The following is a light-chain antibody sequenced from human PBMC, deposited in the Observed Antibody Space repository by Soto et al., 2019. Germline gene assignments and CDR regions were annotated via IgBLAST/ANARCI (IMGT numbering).Light chain of an antibody. CDR1: SSNIGAGYD. CDR2: GNN. CDR3: QSYDSSLSGGI. J-gene: IGLJ2*01. Sequence: QALVTQPPSVSGAPGQRVTISCTGSSSNIGAGYDVHWYQQLPGTAPKLLIYGNNNRPSGVPDRFSGSKSGTSASLAITGLQAEDEADYYCQSYDSSLSGGIFGGGTKLTVL. V-gene: IGLV1-40*01.